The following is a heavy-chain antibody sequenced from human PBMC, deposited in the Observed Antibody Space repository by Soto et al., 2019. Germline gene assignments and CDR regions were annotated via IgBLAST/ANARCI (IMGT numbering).Heavy chain of an antibody. V-gene: IGHV3-23*01. CDR3: AKDMVHCTGTRCARYFEK. CDR2: ISGSGDNT. D-gene: IGHD2-8*02. CDR1: GASITSADYS. Sequence: PSENLSLTCTVSGASITSADYSWNWIRQAPGKGLEWVSDISGSGDNTYYADSVKGRFTISRDNSKSTLYLQMNSLRAEDTAVYYCAKDMVHCTGTRCARYFEKWGRGTLVTVSS. J-gene: IGHJ4*02.